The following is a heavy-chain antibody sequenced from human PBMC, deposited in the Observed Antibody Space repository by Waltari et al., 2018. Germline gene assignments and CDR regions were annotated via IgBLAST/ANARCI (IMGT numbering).Heavy chain of an antibody. CDR3: TTDRFTIFGVVTIYYFDY. CDR2: IKSKSGGEAT. J-gene: IGHJ4*02. CDR1: GFTFSNAW. Sequence: EVQLVESGGGLVKPGGSLRLSCAASGFTFSNAWMSWVRQAPGKGLEWVGRIKSKSGGEATDYAATVKGRFSISRDDSKNTLFLQMNSLKTEDTAVYYCTTDRFTIFGVVTIYYFDYWGQGTLVTVSS. V-gene: IGHV3-15*01. D-gene: IGHD3-3*01.